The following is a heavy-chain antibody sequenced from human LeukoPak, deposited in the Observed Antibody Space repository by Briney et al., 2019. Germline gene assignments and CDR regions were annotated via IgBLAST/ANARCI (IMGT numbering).Heavy chain of an antibody. CDR1: GFTFSSYA. CDR3: AKEARLYCSSTGCQESWFDP. Sequence: GGSLRLSCAASGFTFSSYAMSWVRQAPGKGLEWVSAISGSGGSTYYADSVKGRFTISRDNSKNTLYLQMDSLRAEDTAVYYCAKEARLYCSSTGCQESWFDPWGQGTLVTVSS. D-gene: IGHD2-2*01. V-gene: IGHV3-23*01. CDR2: ISGSGGST. J-gene: IGHJ5*02.